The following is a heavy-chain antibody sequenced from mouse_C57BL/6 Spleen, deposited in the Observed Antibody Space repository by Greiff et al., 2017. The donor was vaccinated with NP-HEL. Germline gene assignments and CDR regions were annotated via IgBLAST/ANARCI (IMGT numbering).Heavy chain of an antibody. V-gene: IGHV1-82*01. J-gene: IGHJ1*03. CDR2: IYPGDGDT. Sequence: QVQLKESGPELVKPGASVKISCKASGYAFSSSWMNWVKQRPGKGLEWIGRIYPGDGDTNYNGKFKGKATLTADKSSSTAYMQLSSLTSEDSAVYFCAGGTKYFDVWGTGTTVTVSS. D-gene: IGHD1-3*01. CDR1: GYAFSSSW. CDR3: AGGTKYFDV.